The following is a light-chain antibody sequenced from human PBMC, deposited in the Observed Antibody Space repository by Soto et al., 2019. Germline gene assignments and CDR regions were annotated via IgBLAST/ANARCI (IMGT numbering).Light chain of an antibody. V-gene: IGLV2-8*01. Sequence: QSALTQPPSASGSPGQSVTISCTGTSSDVGLYDYVSWYQQHPGKVPKLLIYEVTQRPSGVPDRFSGSKSGNTASLTVSGLQAEDEAGYYCSSYGGNSNYVFGTGTKVTVL. J-gene: IGLJ1*01. CDR2: EVT. CDR3: SSYGGNSNYV. CDR1: SSDVGLYDY.